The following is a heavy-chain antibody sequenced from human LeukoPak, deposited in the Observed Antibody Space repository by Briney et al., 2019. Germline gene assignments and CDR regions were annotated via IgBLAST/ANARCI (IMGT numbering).Heavy chain of an antibody. CDR2: ISSSSSTI. CDR3: ARGDCSGASCLLADY. CDR1: GFTFSTYS. Sequence: ASLRLSSAASGFTFSTYSMNWVRQAPGKGLEWVSYISSSSSTIYYADSVKGRFTISRDNAKNSQYLQMNSLRDEDTAVYYCARGDCSGASCLLADYWGQGTLVTVSS. D-gene: IGHD2-15*01. V-gene: IGHV3-48*02. J-gene: IGHJ4*02.